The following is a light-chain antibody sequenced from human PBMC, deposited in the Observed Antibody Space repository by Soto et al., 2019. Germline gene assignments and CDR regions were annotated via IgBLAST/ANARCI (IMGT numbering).Light chain of an antibody. Sequence: RASQSISSWLAWYQQKPGKAPKLRIYKTSTLESEIPTGLSGSVLGTESTLTITNRQPDDFATYYCQQYNSYSYTFGQGTKVDIK. CDR3: QQYNSYSYT. CDR1: QSISSW. V-gene: IGKV1-5*03. CDR2: KTS. J-gene: IGKJ2*01.